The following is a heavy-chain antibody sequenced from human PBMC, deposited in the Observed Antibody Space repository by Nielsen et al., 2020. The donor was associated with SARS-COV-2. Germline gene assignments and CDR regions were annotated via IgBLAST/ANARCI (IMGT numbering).Heavy chain of an antibody. CDR1: GFTFSSYA. CDR3: AEEVLRFLEWSKGLRPYGMDV. CDR2: ISGSGGST. J-gene: IGHJ6*02. V-gene: IGHV3-23*01. Sequence: GGSLRLSCAASGFTFSSYAMSWVRQAPGKGLEWVSAISGSGGSTYYADSVKGRFTISRDNSKNTLYLQMNSLRAEDTAVYYCAEEVLRFLEWSKGLRPYGMDVWGQGTTVTVSS. D-gene: IGHD3-3*01.